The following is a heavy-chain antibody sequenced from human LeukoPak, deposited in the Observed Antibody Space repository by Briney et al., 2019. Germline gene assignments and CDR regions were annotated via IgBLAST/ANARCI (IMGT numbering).Heavy chain of an antibody. Sequence: SETLSLTCTVSGGSISSSLYYWGWIRQPPGKGLEWIGSIYYSGSTYYNPSLKSRVTISVDTSKNQFSLKLSSVTAADTAVYYCAREVDIRAADAQDHWGQGTLVTVSS. CDR3: AREVDIRAADAQDH. CDR2: IYYSGST. D-gene: IGHD6-13*01. V-gene: IGHV4-39*02. J-gene: IGHJ4*02. CDR1: GGSISSSLYY.